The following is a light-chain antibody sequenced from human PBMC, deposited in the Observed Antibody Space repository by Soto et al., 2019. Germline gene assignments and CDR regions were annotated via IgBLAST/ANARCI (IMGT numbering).Light chain of an antibody. Sequence: EIVLTQSPGTLSLSPGERATLSCRASQSVSSSYLAWYQQKPGQAPRLLISGASSRATGIPDRFSGSGSGTDFTLTTSRLEPEDFAVYYCQQYDISPRTFGQGTKVDIK. CDR1: QSVSSSY. CDR3: QQYDISPRT. CDR2: GAS. V-gene: IGKV3-20*01. J-gene: IGKJ1*01.